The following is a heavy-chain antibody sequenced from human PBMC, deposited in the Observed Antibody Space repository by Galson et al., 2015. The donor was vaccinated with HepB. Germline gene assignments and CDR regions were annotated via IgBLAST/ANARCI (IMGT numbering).Heavy chain of an antibody. CDR2: INPNSGGT. V-gene: IGHV1-2*02. D-gene: IGHD2-2*01. Sequence: SVKVSCKASGYTFTGYYMHWVRQAPGQGLEWMGWINPNSGGTNYAQKFQGRVTMTRDTSISTAYMELSRLRSDDTAVYYCARTSSTRGGGMDVWGKGTTVTVSS. CDR3: ARTSSTRGGGMDV. J-gene: IGHJ6*03. CDR1: GYTFTGYY.